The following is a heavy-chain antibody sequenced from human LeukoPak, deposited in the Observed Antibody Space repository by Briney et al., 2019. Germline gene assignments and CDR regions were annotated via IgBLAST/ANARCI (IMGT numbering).Heavy chain of an antibody. V-gene: IGHV3-30-3*01. CDR2: ISYDGSNK. Sequence: GRSLRLSCAASGFTFSSYAMHWVRQAPGKGLEWVAVISYDGSNKYYADSVKGRFTISRDNSKNTLYLQMNSLRAEDTAVYYCARDPPAMVRGVIIRGYFDYWGQGTLVTVSS. CDR1: GFTFSSYA. J-gene: IGHJ4*02. CDR3: ARDPPAMVRGVIIRGYFDY. D-gene: IGHD3-10*01.